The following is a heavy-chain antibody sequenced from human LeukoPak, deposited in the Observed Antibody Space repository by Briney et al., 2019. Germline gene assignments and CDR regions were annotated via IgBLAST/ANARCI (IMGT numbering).Heavy chain of an antibody. CDR2: FDPEDGET. V-gene: IGHV1-24*01. D-gene: IGHD1-26*01. Sequence: ASVKVSCKVSGYTLTELSMHWVRQAPGKGLEWMGGFDPEDGETIYAQKFQGRVTVTEDTSTDTAYMELSSLRSEDTAVYYCATRVGATANTYDYWGQGTLVTVSS. CDR1: GYTLTELS. J-gene: IGHJ4*02. CDR3: ATRVGATANTYDY.